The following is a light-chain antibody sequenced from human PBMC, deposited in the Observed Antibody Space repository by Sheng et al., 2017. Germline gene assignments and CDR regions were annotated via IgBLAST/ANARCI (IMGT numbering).Light chain of an antibody. Sequence: DIQMTQSPSSLSASVGDRVTISCRASQSVNIYVNWYQQKPGKAPELLIYLASTLQSGVPSRFSGSGSGTEFTLTISTLQPEDFATYYCQQSYSSPETFGQGTKLEIK. CDR3: QQSYSSPET. CDR1: QSVNIY. V-gene: IGKV1-39*01. J-gene: IGKJ2*01. CDR2: LAS.